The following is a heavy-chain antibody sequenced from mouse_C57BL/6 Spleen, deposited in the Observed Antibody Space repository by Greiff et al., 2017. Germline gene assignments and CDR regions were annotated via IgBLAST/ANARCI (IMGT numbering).Heavy chain of an antibody. V-gene: IGHV1-72*01. J-gene: IGHJ4*01. D-gene: IGHD1-1*01. CDR2: IDPNSGGT. CDR3: ASRGFTTVVATDYAMDY. Sequence: QVHVKQPGAELVKPGASVKLSCKASGYTFTSYWMHWVKQRPGRGLEWIGRIDPNSGGTKYNEKFKSKATLTVDKPSSTAYMQLSSLTSEDSAVYYCASRGFTTVVATDYAMDYWGQGTSVTVSS. CDR1: GYTFTSYW.